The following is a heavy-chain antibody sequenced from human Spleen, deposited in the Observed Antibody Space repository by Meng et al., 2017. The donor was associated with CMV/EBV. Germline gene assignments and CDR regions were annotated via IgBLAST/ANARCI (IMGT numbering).Heavy chain of an antibody. CDR3: ARYSSGWYYFDY. CDR1: GGSISSYY. V-gene: IGHV4-59*01. Sequence: SETLSLTCTVSGGSISSYYWSWIRQPPGKGLEWIGYIYYSGSTNYNPSLKSRVTISVDTSKNQFSLKLSSVTAADTAVYYCARYSSGWYYFDYWGQGTLVTSPQ. J-gene: IGHJ4*02. CDR2: IYYSGST. D-gene: IGHD6-19*01.